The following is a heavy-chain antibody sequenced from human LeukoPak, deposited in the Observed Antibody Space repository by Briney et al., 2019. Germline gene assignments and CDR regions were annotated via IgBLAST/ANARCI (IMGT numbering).Heavy chain of an antibody. CDR2: IYYSGST. Sequence: SETLSLTCTVSGGSISSGDYYWSWIRQPPGKGLEWIGYIYYSGSTYYNPSLESRVAISVDTSKNQFSLKLSSVTAADTAVYYCARGITSCYDYWGQGTLVTVSS. CDR1: GGSISSGDYY. J-gene: IGHJ4*02. CDR3: ARGITSCYDY. V-gene: IGHV4-30-4*01. D-gene: IGHD2-2*01.